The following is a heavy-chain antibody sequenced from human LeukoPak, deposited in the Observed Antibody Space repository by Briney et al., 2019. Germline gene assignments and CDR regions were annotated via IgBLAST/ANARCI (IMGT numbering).Heavy chain of an antibody. D-gene: IGHD3-22*01. Sequence: GGSLILSCAASGFTFSNAWMSWVRQAPGKGLGWVGRIKSKTDGGTTDYAAPVKGRFTISRDDSKNTLYLQMNSLKTEDTAVYYCTTGFHYYDSSGYYYWGQGTLVTVSS. CDR1: GFTFSNAW. V-gene: IGHV3-15*01. J-gene: IGHJ4*02. CDR3: TTGFHYYDSSGYYY. CDR2: IKSKTDGGTT.